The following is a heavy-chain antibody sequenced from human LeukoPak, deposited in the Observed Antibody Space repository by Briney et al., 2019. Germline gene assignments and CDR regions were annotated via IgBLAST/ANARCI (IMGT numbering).Heavy chain of an antibody. CDR3: ARGRYSYGYYYGMDV. Sequence: SQTLSLTCTVSGGSISSGGYYWSWIRQHPGKGLEWIGYIYYSGSTYYNPSLKSRVTISVDTSKNQFSLKLSSVTAADTAVYYCARGRYSYGYYYGMDVWGQGTTVTVSS. V-gene: IGHV4-31*03. CDR1: GGSISSGGYY. J-gene: IGHJ6*02. CDR2: IYYSGST. D-gene: IGHD5-18*01.